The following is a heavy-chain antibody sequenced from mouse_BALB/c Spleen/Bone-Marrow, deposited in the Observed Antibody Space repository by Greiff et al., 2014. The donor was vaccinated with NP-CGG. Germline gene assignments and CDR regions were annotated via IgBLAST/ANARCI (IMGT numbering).Heavy chain of an antibody. J-gene: IGHJ4*01. CDR3: ARRLRYYAMDY. CDR2: IWSGGST. D-gene: IGHD2-2*01. V-gene: IGHV2-2*02. Sequence: VKLVESGPGLVQPSQSLSITCTVSGFSLTSYGVHWVRQSPEKGLEWLGVIWSGGSTDYNAAFISRLSISKDNSKSQVFFKMNSQQANDTAIYYCARRLRYYAMDYWGQGTSVTVSS. CDR1: GFSLTSYG.